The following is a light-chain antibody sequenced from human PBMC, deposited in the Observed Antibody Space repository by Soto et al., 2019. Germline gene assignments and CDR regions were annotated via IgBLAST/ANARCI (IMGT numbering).Light chain of an antibody. J-gene: IGKJ1*01. Sequence: IVLTQSPGTLSLSPGERATLSCRASQSVSSNYLAWYQQKSGQAPMLLIYGASSRATGIPDRFSGSGSGTDFTLTISRLEPEDFAVYYCQQYGGSPRTFGQGTKLEIK. CDR3: QQYGGSPRT. CDR1: QSVSSNY. CDR2: GAS. V-gene: IGKV3-20*01.